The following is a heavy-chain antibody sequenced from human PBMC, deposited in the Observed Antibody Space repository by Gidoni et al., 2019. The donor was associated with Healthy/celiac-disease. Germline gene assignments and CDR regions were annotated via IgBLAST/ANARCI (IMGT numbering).Heavy chain of an antibody. Sequence: QVQLVPSGAEVKKPGFSVKVCCKPSGGTFSSYASSWVRQAPGQGLEWMGGIIPIFGTANYAQKFQGRVTITADESTSTAYMELSSLRSEDTAVYYCARDSPVKYCSSTSCREKINYYYYGMDVWGQGTTVTVSS. V-gene: IGHV1-69*01. CDR2: IIPIFGTA. D-gene: IGHD2-2*01. CDR1: GGTFSSYA. CDR3: ARDSPVKYCSSTSCREKINYYYYGMDV. J-gene: IGHJ6*02.